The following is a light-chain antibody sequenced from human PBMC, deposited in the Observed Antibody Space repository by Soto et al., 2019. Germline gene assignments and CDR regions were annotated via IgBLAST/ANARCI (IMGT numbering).Light chain of an antibody. Sequence: EIVLTQSPGTLSLSPGERATLSCRASQSVSSSYLAWYQQKPGQAPRLLIYGASSRATGIPDRFSGSGSGTDFTLTFSRLEPEDFVVYYCQQYGSSPPYTFGQGTKLEIK. V-gene: IGKV3-20*01. J-gene: IGKJ2*01. CDR2: GAS. CDR1: QSVSSSY. CDR3: QQYGSSPPYT.